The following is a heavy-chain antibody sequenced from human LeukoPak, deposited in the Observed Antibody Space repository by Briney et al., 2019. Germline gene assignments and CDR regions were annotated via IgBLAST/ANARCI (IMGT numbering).Heavy chain of an antibody. Sequence: QSGRSLRLSCAASGFTFDDYAMHWVRQAPGKGLEWVSGISWNSGSIGYADSVKGRFTISRDNAKNSLYLQMNSLRAEDTAVYYCAKVDTGTTIRLYYFDYWGQGTLVTVSS. D-gene: IGHD1-7*01. CDR2: ISWNSGSI. V-gene: IGHV3-9*01. CDR1: GFTFDDYA. CDR3: AKVDTGTTIRLYYFDY. J-gene: IGHJ4*02.